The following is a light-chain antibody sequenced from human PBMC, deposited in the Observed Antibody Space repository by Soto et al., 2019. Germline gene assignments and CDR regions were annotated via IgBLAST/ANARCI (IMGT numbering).Light chain of an antibody. V-gene: IGKV2-24*01. J-gene: IGKJ1*01. CDR3: KQATQFPWT. CDR2: KIS. CDR1: QSLVHIDGNTY. Sequence: DIVMTQTPLSSPVTLGQPASISCRSSQSLVHIDGNTYLSWLQQRPGQPPRLLIYKISNWFSGVPARFRGSGAGTDFSLKISSVEAEDVGVYYCKQATQFPWTFGQRTKVEIK.